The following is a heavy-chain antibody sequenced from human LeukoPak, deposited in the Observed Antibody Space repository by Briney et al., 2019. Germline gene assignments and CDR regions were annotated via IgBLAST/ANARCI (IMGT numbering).Heavy chain of an antibody. CDR2: IKQDGSEK. D-gene: IGHD2-2*01. Sequence: GGSLRLSCAASGFTFSSYWMSWVRQAPGKGLEWVANIKQDGSEKYYVDSVKGRFTISRDNAKNSLYLQMNSLRAEDTAVYHCAREGCSSTSCYYASSSLRYGMDVWGQGTTVTVSS. J-gene: IGHJ6*02. V-gene: IGHV3-7*01. CDR3: AREGCSSTSCYYASSSLRYGMDV. CDR1: GFTFSSYW.